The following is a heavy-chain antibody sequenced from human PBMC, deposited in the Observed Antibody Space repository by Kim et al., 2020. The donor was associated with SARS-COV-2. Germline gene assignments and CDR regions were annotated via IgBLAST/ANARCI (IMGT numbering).Heavy chain of an antibody. Sequence: AQSYQGRVPITADKSTSTAYMELSSLRSEDTAVYYCARDQITGKPSWFDPWGQGTLVTVSS. CDR3: ARDQITGKPSWFDP. J-gene: IGHJ5*02. D-gene: IGHD1-20*01. V-gene: IGHV1-69*04.